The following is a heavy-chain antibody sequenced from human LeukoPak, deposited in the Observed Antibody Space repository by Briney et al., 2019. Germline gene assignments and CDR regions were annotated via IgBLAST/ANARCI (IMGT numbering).Heavy chain of an antibody. V-gene: IGHV4-59*01. J-gene: IGHJ4*02. CDR3: ARVFSSSHFDY. Sequence: PSETLSLTCTVSGGSISSYYWSWIRQPPGKGLEWIGYIYYSGSTNYNPSLKSRVTISVDTSKNQFSLKLSSVTAADTAVYYCARVFSSSHFDYWGQGTLVTVSS. D-gene: IGHD6-13*01. CDR2: IYYSGST. CDR1: GGSISSYY.